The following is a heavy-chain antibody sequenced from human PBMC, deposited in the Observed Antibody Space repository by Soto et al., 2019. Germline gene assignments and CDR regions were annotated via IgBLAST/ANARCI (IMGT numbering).Heavy chain of an antibody. V-gene: IGHV4-31*03. CDR3: ARCRDAFGFDT. CDR1: GGSINSGGYY. J-gene: IGHJ4*02. Sequence: QVQLQESGPGLVKPSETLSLTCNVSGGSINSGGYYWGWIRQHPGKGLEWIGYIHDRGRTSYNPSLQSRVSISLDMSGHHFSLKLTSVTAADTAVYYCARCRDAFGFDTWGQGTRATVSS. D-gene: IGHD2-15*01. CDR2: IHDRGRT.